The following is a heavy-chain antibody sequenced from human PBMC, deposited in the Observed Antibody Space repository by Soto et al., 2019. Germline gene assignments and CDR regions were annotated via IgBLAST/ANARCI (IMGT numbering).Heavy chain of an antibody. CDR2: ISYDGSNK. V-gene: IGHV3-30*18. CDR3: AKDRYYDSSGMIN. Sequence: PGGSLRLSCAASGFTFSSYGMHWVRQAPGKGLEWVAVISYDGSNKYYADSVKGRFTISRDNSKNTLYLQMNSLRAEDTAVYYCAKDRYYDSSGMINWGQGTLVTVSS. D-gene: IGHD3-22*01. CDR1: GFTFSSYG. J-gene: IGHJ4*02.